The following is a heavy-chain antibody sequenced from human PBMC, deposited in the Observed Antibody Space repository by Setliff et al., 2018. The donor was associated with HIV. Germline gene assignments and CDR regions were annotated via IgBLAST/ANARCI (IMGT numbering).Heavy chain of an antibody. D-gene: IGHD3-3*01. CDR3: ARGVVDYDFWSGSGDYYYMDV. V-gene: IGHV4-59*11. J-gene: IGHJ6*03. CDR1: GYSISSHY. Sequence: LSLTCAVSGYSISSHYWSWIRQSPGKGLEWIGYFYYSGTTNYDPSLKSRVTISADTSKNQISLKVRSVTAADTAVYYCARGVVDYDFWSGSGDYYYMDVWG. CDR2: FYYSGTT.